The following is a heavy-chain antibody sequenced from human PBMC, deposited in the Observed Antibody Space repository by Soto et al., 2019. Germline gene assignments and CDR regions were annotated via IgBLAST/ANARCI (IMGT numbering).Heavy chain of an antibody. CDR3: TTDVPGCSGGSCYNALYI. Sequence: EVQLVESGGGLVKPGGSLRLSCAASGFTFSNAWMHWVRQAPGKGLEWVGRIKSKTDGGTTYYAAPVKGRFTISRDDSNHTLYLQMKCLNTEATAMSYCTTDVPGCSGGSCYNALYIWGKGTVVTVSS. CDR2: IKSKTDGGTT. J-gene: IGHJ3*02. CDR1: GFTFSNAW. D-gene: IGHD2-15*01. V-gene: IGHV3-15*07.